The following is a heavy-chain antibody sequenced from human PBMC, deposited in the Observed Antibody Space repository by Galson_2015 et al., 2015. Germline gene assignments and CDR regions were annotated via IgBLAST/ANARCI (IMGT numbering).Heavy chain of an antibody. Sequence: SVKVSCKASGYTFTSYGTSWVRQAPGQGLEWMGWISAYNGNTNYAQKLQGRVTMTTDTSTSTAYMELRSLRSDDTAVYYCAILGGEMRYDSSGYSPKGDWYFDLWGRGPLVTVSS. D-gene: IGHD3-22*01. CDR2: ISAYNGNT. V-gene: IGHV1-18*04. J-gene: IGHJ2*01. CDR1: GYTFTSYG. CDR3: AILGGEMRYDSSGYSPKGDWYFDL.